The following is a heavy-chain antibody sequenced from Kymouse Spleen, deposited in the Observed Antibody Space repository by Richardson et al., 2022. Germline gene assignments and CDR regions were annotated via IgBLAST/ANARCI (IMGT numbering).Heavy chain of an antibody. D-gene: IGHD6-19*01. CDR1: GFTFSGSA. J-gene: IGHJ1*01. V-gene: IGHV3-73*02. CDR2: IRSKANSYAT. CDR3: TSIAVAGPEYFQH. Sequence: EVQLVESGGGLVQPGGSLKLSCAASGFTFSGSAMHWVRQASGKGLEWVGRIRSKANSYATAYAASVKGRFTISRDDSKNTAYLQMNSLKTEDTAVYYCTSIAVAGPEYFQHWGQGTLVTVSS.